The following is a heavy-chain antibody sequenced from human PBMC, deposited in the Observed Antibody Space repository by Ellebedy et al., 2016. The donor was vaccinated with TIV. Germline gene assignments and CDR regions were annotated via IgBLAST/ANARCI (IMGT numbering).Heavy chain of an antibody. D-gene: IGHD6-13*01. Sequence: SETLSLXCAVYGGSFSTYYWSWIRQPPGKGLEWIGEINHSGSTNYSPSLKSRVTISIDTSKTQFSLKLTSVTAADTAVYYCARANPRTGYSSSWYNLWGQGTLVTVSS. J-gene: IGHJ5*02. CDR1: GGSFSTYY. CDR2: INHSGST. V-gene: IGHV4-34*01. CDR3: ARANPRTGYSSSWYNL.